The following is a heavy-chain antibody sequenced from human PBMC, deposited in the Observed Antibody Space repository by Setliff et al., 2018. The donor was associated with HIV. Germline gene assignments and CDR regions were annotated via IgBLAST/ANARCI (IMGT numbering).Heavy chain of an antibody. D-gene: IGHD2-2*01. J-gene: IGHJ4*02. CDR3: ARPRGNDYAGSGFDN. Sequence: GESLTLSCQGSGYNFVDYSIAWVRQVPGKGLEWMGIIYPVDSETRYSPSFQGQVTISADKSINTAYLQWTTLKASDSAMYYCARPRGNDYAGSGFDNWGQGTLVTVS. CDR2: IYPVDSET. CDR1: GYNFVDYS. V-gene: IGHV5-51*01.